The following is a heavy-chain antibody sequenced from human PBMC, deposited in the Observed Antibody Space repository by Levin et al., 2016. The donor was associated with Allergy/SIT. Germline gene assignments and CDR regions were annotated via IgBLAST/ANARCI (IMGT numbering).Heavy chain of an antibody. J-gene: IGHJ6*02. V-gene: IGHV4-34*01. CDR2: INHSGST. CDR3: ARGYYYYGMDV. Sequence: SQTLSLTCAVYGGSFSGYYWSWIRQPPGKGLEWIGEINHSGSTNYNPSLKSRVTISVDTSKNQFSLKLSSVTAADTAVYYCARGYYYYGMDVWGQGTTVTVSS. CDR1: GGSFSGYY.